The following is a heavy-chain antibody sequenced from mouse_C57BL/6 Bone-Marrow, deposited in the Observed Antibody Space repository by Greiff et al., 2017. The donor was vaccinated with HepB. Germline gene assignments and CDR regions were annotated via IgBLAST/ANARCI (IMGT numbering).Heavy chain of an antibody. Sequence: EVNLVESGGGLVKPGGSLKLSCAASGFTFSSYAMSWVRQTPEKRLEWVATISDGGSYTYYPDNVKGRFTISRDNAKNNLYLQMSHLKSEDTAMYYCARVDYERFAYWGQGTLVTVSA. CDR1: GFTFSSYA. CDR3: ARVDYERFAY. V-gene: IGHV5-4*03. CDR2: ISDGGSYT. J-gene: IGHJ3*01. D-gene: IGHD2-4*01.